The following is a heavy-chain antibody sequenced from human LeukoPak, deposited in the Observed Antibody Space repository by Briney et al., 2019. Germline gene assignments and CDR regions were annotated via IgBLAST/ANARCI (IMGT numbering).Heavy chain of an antibody. Sequence: SETLSLTCTVSGGSISSYYWSWIRQPPGKGLEWIGYIYDSGSTNYIPSLKSRATISVDTSKNQFSLKLSSVTAADTAVYYCARRSRDGYNSYWGQGTLVTVSS. CDR2: IYDSGST. CDR3: ARRSRDGYNSY. V-gene: IGHV4-59*08. J-gene: IGHJ4*02. CDR1: GGSISSYY. D-gene: IGHD5-24*01.